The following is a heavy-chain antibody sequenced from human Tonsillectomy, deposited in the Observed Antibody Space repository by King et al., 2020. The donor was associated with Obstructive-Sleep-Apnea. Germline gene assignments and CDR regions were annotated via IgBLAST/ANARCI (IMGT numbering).Heavy chain of an antibody. Sequence: VQLVESGGGVVQPGRSLRLSCAASGFTFSSYAMHWVRQAPGKGLEWVAVISYDGSNKYYADSVKGRFTISRDNSKNTLYLQMNSLRAEDTAVYYCARLRLSDCGGDCYVRLAPHEYFQHWGQGTLVTVSS. CDR2: ISYDGSNK. CDR3: ARLRLSDCGGDCYVRLAPHEYFQH. J-gene: IGHJ1*01. V-gene: IGHV3-30*04. D-gene: IGHD2-21*02. CDR1: GFTFSSYA.